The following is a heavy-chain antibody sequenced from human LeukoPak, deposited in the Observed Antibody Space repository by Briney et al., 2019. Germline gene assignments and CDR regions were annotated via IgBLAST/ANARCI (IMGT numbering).Heavy chain of an antibody. D-gene: IGHD3-22*01. CDR3: ARGPTPNYYDSSGYYYY. Sequence: PGGSLRLSCAASGFTFDDYAMHWVRHAPGKGLEWVSGISWNSGSIGYADSVKGRFTISRDNAKNSLYLQMNSLRAEDTALYYCARGPTPNYYDSSGYYYYWGQGTLVTVSS. CDR2: ISWNSGSI. V-gene: IGHV3-9*01. J-gene: IGHJ4*02. CDR1: GFTFDDYA.